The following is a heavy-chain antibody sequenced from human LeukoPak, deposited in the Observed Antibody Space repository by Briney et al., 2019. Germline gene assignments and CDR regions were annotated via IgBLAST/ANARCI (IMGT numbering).Heavy chain of an antibody. CDR3: ARDQGEQWLVPYFDY. CDR2: INPNSGGT. V-gene: IGHV1-2*02. J-gene: IGHJ4*02. CDR1: GYTFTGYY. D-gene: IGHD6-19*01. Sequence: ASVKVSCKASGYTFTGYYMHWVRQAPGQGLEWMGWINPNSGGTNYAQKFQGRVTMTRDMSISTAYMELSRLRSDDTAVYYCARDQGEQWLVPYFDYWGQGTLVTVSS.